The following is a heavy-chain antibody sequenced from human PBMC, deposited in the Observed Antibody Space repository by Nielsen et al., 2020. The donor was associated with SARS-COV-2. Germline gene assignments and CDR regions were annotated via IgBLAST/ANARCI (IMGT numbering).Heavy chain of an antibody. Sequence: GVLRLSCAASGFTFSDYYMSWIRQAPGKGLEWVSFISFSGSETAYADSVRGRITIFRDNARNSVSLQMNSLRPEDTAVYYCARDKGDYGSEAAGMDVWGQGTTVIVSS. CDR3: ARDKGDYGSEAAGMDV. V-gene: IGHV3-11*05. D-gene: IGHD4-17*01. CDR1: GFTFSDYY. J-gene: IGHJ6*02. CDR2: ISFSGSET.